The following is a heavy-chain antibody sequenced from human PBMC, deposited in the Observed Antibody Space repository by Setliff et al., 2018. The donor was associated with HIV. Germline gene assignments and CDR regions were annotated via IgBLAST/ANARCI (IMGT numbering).Heavy chain of an antibody. CDR3: ARSPRGYSYGPGDY. D-gene: IGHD5-18*01. Sequence: LSLTCTVSGGSISSGGYYWSWIRQHPGKGLEWIGYIYYSGSTYYNPSLKSRVTISVDTSKNQFSLKLSSVTAADTAVYYCARSPRGYSYGPGDYWGQGTLVTVSS. J-gene: IGHJ4*02. CDR1: GGSISSGGYY. CDR2: IYYSGST. V-gene: IGHV4-31*03.